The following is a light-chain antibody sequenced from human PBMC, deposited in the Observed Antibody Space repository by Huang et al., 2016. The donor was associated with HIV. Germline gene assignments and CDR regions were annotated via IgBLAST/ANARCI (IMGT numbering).Light chain of an antibody. CDR3: QQYNNWPPIT. Sequence: EIVMTQSPVTLSVSPGERATLPCRASQSVSSNLAWYQQKPGQAPRPLIYGAATRATGVPARFSGSGSGTEFTLTISSLQSEDFALYYCQQYNNWPPITFGQGTRLEIK. CDR1: QSVSSN. J-gene: IGKJ5*01. CDR2: GAA. V-gene: IGKV3-15*01.